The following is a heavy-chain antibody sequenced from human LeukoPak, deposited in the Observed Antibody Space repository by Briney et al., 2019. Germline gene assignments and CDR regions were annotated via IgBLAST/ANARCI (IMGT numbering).Heavy chain of an antibody. J-gene: IGHJ4*02. CDR1: GYTFTSYG. CDR3: ARDLFGRGSGSYYGY. V-gene: IGHV1-18*01. D-gene: IGHD3-10*01. CDR2: ISAYNGNT. Sequence: ASVKVSCMASGYTFTSYGISWVRQAPGQGLEWMGWISAYNGNTNYAQKLQGRVTMTTDTSTSTAYMELRSLRSDDPAVYYCARDLFGRGSGSYYGYWGQGTLVTVSS.